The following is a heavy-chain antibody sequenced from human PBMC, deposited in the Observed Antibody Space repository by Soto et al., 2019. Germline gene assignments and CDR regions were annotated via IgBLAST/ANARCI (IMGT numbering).Heavy chain of an antibody. Sequence: QVQVQESGPGLVKPSETLSLTCTVSSGSISTYYWSWIRQPPGKGLEWIGCIYYSGSVNYNPSLKSRLTISLDTSKNQFSLKVNSVTAADTAVYYCARGTNYTSPEYWGQGTLVTVSS. J-gene: IGHJ4*02. CDR3: ARGTNYTSPEY. V-gene: IGHV4-59*01. D-gene: IGHD2-8*01. CDR2: IYYSGSV. CDR1: SGSISTYY.